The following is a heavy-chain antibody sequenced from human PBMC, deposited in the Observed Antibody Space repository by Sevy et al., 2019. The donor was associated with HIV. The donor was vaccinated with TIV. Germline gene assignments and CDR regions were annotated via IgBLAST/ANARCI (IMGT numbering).Heavy chain of an antibody. CDR3: ASLEYGDYEDY. CDR1: GFTFSSYA. Sequence: GGSLRLSCAASGFTFSSYAMHWVRQAPGKGLEWVAVISYDGSNKDYADSVKGRFTISRDNSKNTLYLQMNSLRAEDTAVYYCASLEYGDYEDYWGQGTLVTVSS. J-gene: IGHJ4*02. CDR2: ISYDGSNK. D-gene: IGHD4-17*01. V-gene: IGHV3-30-3*01.